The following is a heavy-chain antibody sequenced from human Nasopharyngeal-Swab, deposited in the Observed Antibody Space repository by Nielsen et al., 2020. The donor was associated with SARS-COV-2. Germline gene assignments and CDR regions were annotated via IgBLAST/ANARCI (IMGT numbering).Heavy chain of an antibody. CDR3: AKKTQSRFLGYMDV. D-gene: IGHD3-3*01. J-gene: IGHJ6*03. CDR1: GFTFSGYS. V-gene: IGHV3-21*01. CDR2: ISSSSSYI. Sequence: GESLKISCAASGFTFSGYSMNWVRQAPGKGLEWVSSISSSSSYIYYADSVKGRFTISRDNSKNTLYLQMNSLRAEDTAVYCCAKKTQSRFLGYMDVWGKGTTVTVSS.